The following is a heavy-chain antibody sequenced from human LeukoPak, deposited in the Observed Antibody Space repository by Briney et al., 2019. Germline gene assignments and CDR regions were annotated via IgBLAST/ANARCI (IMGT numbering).Heavy chain of an antibody. CDR3: ARAFGIVVVTAIDYYGMDV. Sequence: ASVKVSCKASGYTFTSYDINWVRQATGQGLEWMGWMNPNSGNTGYAQKFQGRVTMTRNTSISTAYMELSSPRSEDTAVYYCARAFGIVVVTAIDYYGMDVWGQGTTVTVSS. D-gene: IGHD2-21*02. CDR2: MNPNSGNT. V-gene: IGHV1-8*01. CDR1: GYTFTSYD. J-gene: IGHJ6*02.